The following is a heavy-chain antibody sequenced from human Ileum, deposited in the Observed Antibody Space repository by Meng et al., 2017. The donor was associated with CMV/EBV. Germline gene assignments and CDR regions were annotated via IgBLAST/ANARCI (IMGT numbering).Heavy chain of an antibody. CDR3: VRQVVAASFDY. Sequence: QGQLQASGPGLVNPSQTLSLACTVSGGSITSGNYYWSWIRQPPGRGLEWIGYIYYSGSPYYKPSLKSRVTISLDTSKNQFSLNLRSVTATDSAVYYCVRQVVAASFDYWGQGALVTVSS. D-gene: IGHD2-15*01. CDR1: GGSITSGNYY. V-gene: IGHV4-30-4*08. CDR2: IYYSGSP. J-gene: IGHJ4*02.